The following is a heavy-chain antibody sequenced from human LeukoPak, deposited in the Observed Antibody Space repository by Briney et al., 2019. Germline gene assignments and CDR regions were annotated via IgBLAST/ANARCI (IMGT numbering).Heavy chain of an antibody. CDR1: GYTFTGYG. Sequence: ASVKVSCKTSGYTFTGYGVSWVRQAPGRGFEWMAWISGHNGETKYAQRFQGRLTLTTDTPTSTAYMELRSLKSDDTATYYCARDVGLGFYSGSGKYHSWGQGTLVTVSS. V-gene: IGHV1-18*04. CDR2: ISGHNGET. J-gene: IGHJ5*02. D-gene: IGHD3-10*01. CDR3: ARDVGLGFYSGSGKYHS.